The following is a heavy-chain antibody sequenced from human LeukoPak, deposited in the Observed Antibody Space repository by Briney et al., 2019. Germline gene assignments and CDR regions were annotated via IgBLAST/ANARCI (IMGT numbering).Heavy chain of an antibody. J-gene: IGHJ5*02. V-gene: IGHV4-59*12. CDR3: ARGDYSNYGWFDP. Sequence: SETLSLTCTVSGGSISSYYWSWIRQPPGKGLEWIGYIYHSGSTYYNPSLKSRVTISVDRSKNQFSLKLSSVTAADTAVYYCARGDYSNYGWFDPWGQGTLVTVSS. D-gene: IGHD4-11*01. CDR1: GGSISSYY. CDR2: IYHSGST.